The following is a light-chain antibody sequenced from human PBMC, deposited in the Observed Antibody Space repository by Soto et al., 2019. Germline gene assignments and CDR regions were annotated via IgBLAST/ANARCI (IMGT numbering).Light chain of an antibody. CDR2: EAS. CDR1: QSVSSY. CDR3: QQRSNWPIT. V-gene: IGKV3-11*01. J-gene: IGKJ5*01. Sequence: IVLKQSPATLSLYPGERATLSCRASQSVSSYLSWYQQKPGRAPRLLIYEASNRATGIPARFGGSGSGTDLTLTISSLEPEDFALYYCQQRSNWPITFGQGTRLEIK.